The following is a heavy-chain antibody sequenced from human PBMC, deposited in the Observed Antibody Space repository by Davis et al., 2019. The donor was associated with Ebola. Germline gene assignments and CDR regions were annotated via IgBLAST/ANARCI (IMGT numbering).Heavy chain of an antibody. V-gene: IGHV4-59*01. Sequence: MPSETLSLTCTVSGASISSYYWSWIRQPPGKGLEWIGSIYYSGRTNYNPSLKSRIVMSGDMSKNQLSLNLRSVTAADTAVYYCARDPEQWLVSTYWYFDLWGRGTLVTVSS. CDR1: GASISSYY. CDR2: IYYSGRT. J-gene: IGHJ2*01. D-gene: IGHD6-19*01. CDR3: ARDPEQWLVSTYWYFDL.